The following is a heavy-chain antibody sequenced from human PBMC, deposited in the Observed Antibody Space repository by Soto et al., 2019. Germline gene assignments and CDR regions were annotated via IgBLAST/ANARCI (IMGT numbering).Heavy chain of an antibody. CDR2: ISGCGDGT. CDR1: GFTVSSHA. Sequence: EVQLSESGGGVAQRGGSLRLSCAPSGFTVSSHAMSWVRQAPGKGLEWVASISGCGDGTYYGDSVQGRFTIFRDSSSSSLYLQMNNLRGEDTAVYFCTKSLRGILMVYGFGGMDVWGQGTTVTVSS. J-gene: IGHJ6*02. V-gene: IGHV3-23*01. D-gene: IGHD2-8*01. CDR3: TKSLRGILMVYGFGGMDV.